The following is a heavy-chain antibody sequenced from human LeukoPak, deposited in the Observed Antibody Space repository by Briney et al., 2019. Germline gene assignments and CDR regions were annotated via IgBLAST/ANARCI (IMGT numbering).Heavy chain of an antibody. D-gene: IGHD6-19*01. V-gene: IGHV4-34*01. Sequence: SETLSLTCAVYGGSFSGYYWSWIRQPPGKGLEWIGSIYYSGSTYYNPSLKSRVTISVDTSKNQFSLKLSSVTAADTAVYYCARLSGCGLHYYYHMDVWGKGTTVTVSS. J-gene: IGHJ6*03. CDR1: GGSFSGYY. CDR3: ARLSGCGLHYYYHMDV. CDR2: IYYSGST.